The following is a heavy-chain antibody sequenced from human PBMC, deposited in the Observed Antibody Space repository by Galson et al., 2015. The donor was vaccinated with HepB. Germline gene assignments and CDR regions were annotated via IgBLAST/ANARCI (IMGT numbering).Heavy chain of an antibody. CDR3: AKEFHGYSSSWYVGGDY. D-gene: IGHD6-13*01. CDR2: ISSSSSYI. Sequence: SLRLSCAASGFTFSSYSMNWVRQAPGKGLEWVSSISSSSSYIYYADSVKGRFTISRDNSKNTLYLQMNSLRAEDTAVYYCAKEFHGYSSSWYVGGDYWGQGTLVTVSS. J-gene: IGHJ4*02. CDR1: GFTFSSYS. V-gene: IGHV3-21*01.